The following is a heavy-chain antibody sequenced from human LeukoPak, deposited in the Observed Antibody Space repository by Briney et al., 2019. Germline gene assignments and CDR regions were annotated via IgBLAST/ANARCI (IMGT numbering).Heavy chain of an antibody. V-gene: IGHV3-30-3*01. Sequence: PGGSLRLSCAASGFTFSSYAMHWVRQAPGKGLEWVAVISYDGSNKYYADSVKGRFTISRDNSKNTLYLQMNSLRAEDTAVYYCARDGGGYQLPLGWSDPWGQGTLVTVSS. D-gene: IGHD2-2*01. CDR2: ISYDGSNK. J-gene: IGHJ5*02. CDR3: ARDGGGYQLPLGWSDP. CDR1: GFTFSSYA.